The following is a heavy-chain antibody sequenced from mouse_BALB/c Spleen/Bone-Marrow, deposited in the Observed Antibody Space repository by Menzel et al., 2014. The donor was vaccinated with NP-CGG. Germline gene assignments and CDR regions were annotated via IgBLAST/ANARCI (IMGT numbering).Heavy chain of an antibody. Sequence: VQLMESGAEFVKPGASVKLSCTASGFNIKDTYMHWVKRRPEQGLEWIGRIDPANDNTKYDPKFQGKATITADTSSNTAYLQLSSLTSEDTAVYYCARADGYYAWFAYWGQGTLVTVSA. CDR3: ARADGYYAWFAY. CDR1: GFNIKDTY. V-gene: IGHV14-3*02. D-gene: IGHD2-3*01. CDR2: IDPANDNT. J-gene: IGHJ3*01.